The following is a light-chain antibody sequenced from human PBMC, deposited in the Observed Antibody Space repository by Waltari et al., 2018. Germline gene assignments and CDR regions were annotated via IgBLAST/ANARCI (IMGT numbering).Light chain of an antibody. V-gene: IGLV2-8*01. CDR2: EVT. Sequence: YQHHPGQDPTLLFDEVTGRPSGGPNLFSGSKSGSTASLTVSGLQSEDESDDYCSSYGGSNNLYVFGTGTKVSVL. J-gene: IGLJ1*01. CDR3: SSYGGSNNLYV.